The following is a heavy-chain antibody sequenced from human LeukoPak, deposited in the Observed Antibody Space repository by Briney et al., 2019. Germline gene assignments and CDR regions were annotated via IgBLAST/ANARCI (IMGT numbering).Heavy chain of an antibody. Sequence: GGSLRLSCAASGFTISSYAMHWVRQAPGKGLEWVAVISYDGSNKYYADSVKGRFTISRDNSKNTLYLQMNSLRAEDTAVFYCARDWADIVVVVAATGGFDYWGQGTLVTVSS. J-gene: IGHJ4*02. CDR2: ISYDGSNK. D-gene: IGHD2-15*01. CDR1: GFTISSYA. CDR3: ARDWADIVVVVAATGGFDY. V-gene: IGHV3-30*04.